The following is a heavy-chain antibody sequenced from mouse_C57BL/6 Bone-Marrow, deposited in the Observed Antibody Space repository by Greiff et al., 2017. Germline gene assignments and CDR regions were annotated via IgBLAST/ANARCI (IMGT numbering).Heavy chain of an antibody. CDR1: GYTFTSYW. CDR2: IHPNSGST. D-gene: IGHD1-1*01. CDR3: AREGPYYYGSSPYYFDY. Sequence: QVQLQQPGAELVKPGASVKLSCKASGYTFTSYWMHWVKQRPGQGLEWIGMIHPNSGSTNYNEKFKSKATLTVDKSSSTAYMQLSSLTSEDSVVYYCAREGPYYYGSSPYYFDYWGQGTTLTVSS. V-gene: IGHV1-64*01. J-gene: IGHJ2*01.